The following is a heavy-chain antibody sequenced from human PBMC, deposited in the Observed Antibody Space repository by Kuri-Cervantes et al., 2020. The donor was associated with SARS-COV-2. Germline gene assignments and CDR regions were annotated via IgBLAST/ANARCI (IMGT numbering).Heavy chain of an antibody. V-gene: IGHV3-21*01. CDR2: ISSSSSYI. Sequence: GESLKISCADSGFTFSSYSMNWVRQAPGKGLEWVSSISSSSSYIYYADSVKGRFTISRDNAKNSLYLQMNSLRAEDTAVYYCARPAETGTKFDYWGQGTLVTVSS. D-gene: IGHD1-1*01. CDR1: GFTFSSYS. J-gene: IGHJ4*02. CDR3: ARPAETGTKFDY.